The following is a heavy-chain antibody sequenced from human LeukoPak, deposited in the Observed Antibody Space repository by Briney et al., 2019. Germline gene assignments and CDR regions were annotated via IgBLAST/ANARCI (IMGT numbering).Heavy chain of an antibody. J-gene: IGHJ4*02. D-gene: IGHD6-13*01. V-gene: IGHV3-74*01. CDR1: GFTFTNYG. CDR3: ANRLIAAAGPTIFDY. Sequence: GGSLRLSCVASGFTFTNYGMMWVRQAPGKGLVWVSYINSDGRSTTYADSVEGRFTISRDNSKKTLYLQMNSLRAEDTAVYYCANRLIAAAGPTIFDYWGQGTLVTVSS. CDR2: INSDGRST.